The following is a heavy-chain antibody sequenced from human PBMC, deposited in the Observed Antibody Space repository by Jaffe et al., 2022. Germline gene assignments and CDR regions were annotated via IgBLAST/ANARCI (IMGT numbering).Heavy chain of an antibody. CDR1: GGSISSGSYY. J-gene: IGHJ4*02. CDR2: IYTSGST. CDR3: ARDSIVRDGYRR. V-gene: IGHV4-61*02. D-gene: IGHD3-16*02. Sequence: QVQLQESGPGLVKPSQTLSLTCTVSGGSISSGSYYWSWIRQPAGKGLEWIGRIYTSGSTNYNPSLKSRVTISVDTSKNQFSLKLSSVTAADTAVYYCARDSIVRDGYRRWGQGTLVTVSS.